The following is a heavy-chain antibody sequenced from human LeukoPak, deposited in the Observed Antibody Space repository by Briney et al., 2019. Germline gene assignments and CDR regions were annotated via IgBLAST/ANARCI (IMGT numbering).Heavy chain of an antibody. V-gene: IGHV4-59*01. CDR2: LHYSGST. J-gene: IGHJ4*02. CDR1: GGSINNYY. D-gene: IGHD2-15*01. CDR3: ARGWYGGSWYYFDA. Sequence: SETLSLTCTVSGGSINNYYWSWIRQPPGKGLDWIGYLHYSGSTSYNPSLKSRVTISVDTSKNQFSLNLNSVTAADTAVYYCARGWYGGSWYYFDAWGQGTLVTVSS.